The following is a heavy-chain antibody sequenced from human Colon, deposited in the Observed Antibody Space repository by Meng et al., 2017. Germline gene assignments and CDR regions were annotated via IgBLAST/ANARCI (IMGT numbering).Heavy chain of an antibody. V-gene: IGHV4-34*01. CDR2: INHSGST. J-gene: IGHJ4*02. D-gene: IGHD2-15*01. CDR3: ARPQRYCSGGSCYFKGPFDY. Sequence: GSLRLSCAVYGGSFSGYYWSWIRQPPGKGLEWIGEINHSGSTNYNPSLKSRVTISVDTSKNQFSLKLSSVTAADTAVYYCARPQRYCSGGSCYFKGPFDYWGQGTLVTVSS. CDR1: GGSFSGYY.